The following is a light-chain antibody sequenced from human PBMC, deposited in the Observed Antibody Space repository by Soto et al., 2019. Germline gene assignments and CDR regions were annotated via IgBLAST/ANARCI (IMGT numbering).Light chain of an antibody. J-gene: IGLJ3*02. CDR2: SDN. CDR1: SYNIGRNT. V-gene: IGLV1-44*01. CDR3: AAWDDSVNGRGV. Sequence: QSVLSQPPTASGTPGQRVTISCSGSSYNIGRNTVNWYQQFPGTAPKLLIYSDNQRPSGVPDRFSGSKAGTSASLAISGLQSEDEADYYCAAWDDSVNGRGVFGGGTKVTVL.